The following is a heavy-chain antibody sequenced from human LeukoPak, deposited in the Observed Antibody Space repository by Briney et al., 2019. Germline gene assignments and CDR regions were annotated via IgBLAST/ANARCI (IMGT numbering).Heavy chain of an antibody. Sequence: PGGSLRLSCAASRFTFSSYWVHGVRQSPGKELVGVSHVNGDGTSTTYADSVKGRFTISRDNAKSTLYLQMNSLRAEDTAVYYCARGGSSRSFDYWGQGALVTVSS. CDR2: VNGDGTST. V-gene: IGHV3-74*03. CDR1: RFTFSSYW. J-gene: IGHJ4*02. D-gene: IGHD6-13*01. CDR3: ARGGSSRSFDY.